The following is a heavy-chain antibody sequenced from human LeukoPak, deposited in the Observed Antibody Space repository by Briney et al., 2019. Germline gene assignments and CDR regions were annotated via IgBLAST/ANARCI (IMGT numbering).Heavy chain of an antibody. J-gene: IGHJ4*02. CDR1: GFTVSSNY. V-gene: IGHV3-53*01. D-gene: IGHD6-19*01. Sequence: GGSLRLSCAASGFTVSSNYMNWVRQAPGKGLEWVSVITSGGNTYYAGSVKGRFTISRDNARNSLFLQMNSLRAEDTAVYYCARRGSGFGYWGQGTVVTVSS. CDR3: ARRGSGFGY. CDR2: ITSGGNT.